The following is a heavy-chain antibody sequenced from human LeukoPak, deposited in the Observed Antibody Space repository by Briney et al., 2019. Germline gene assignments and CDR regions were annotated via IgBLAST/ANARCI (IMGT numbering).Heavy chain of an antibody. D-gene: IGHD3/OR15-3a*01. V-gene: IGHV3-74*01. Sequence: GGSLRLSCAASGFTFSTYAMSWVRRAPGKGLVWVSRIKSDGSSTGYADSVKGRFTITRDSAKNTLYLQMNSLRAEDTAVYYCARGTGNYYGYWGQGTLVTVSS. J-gene: IGHJ4*02. CDR1: GFTFSTYA. CDR2: IKSDGSST. CDR3: ARGTGNYYGY.